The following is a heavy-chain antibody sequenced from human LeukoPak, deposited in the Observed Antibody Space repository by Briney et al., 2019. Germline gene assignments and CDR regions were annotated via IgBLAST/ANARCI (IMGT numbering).Heavy chain of an antibody. CDR3: ARTYYDTLTGYYSGGGPFDY. V-gene: IGHV4-61*02. CDR1: GGSISSGSQY. CDR2: IYISGRT. Sequence: SSETLSLTCTVYGGSISSGSQYWSWIRQPAGKGLDWVGRIYISGRTNYNPSLKSRVTISIDTSKNQFSLKLSSVSAADTAVYYCARTYYDTLTGYYSGGGPFDYWGQGTLVTVSS. J-gene: IGHJ4*02. D-gene: IGHD3-9*01.